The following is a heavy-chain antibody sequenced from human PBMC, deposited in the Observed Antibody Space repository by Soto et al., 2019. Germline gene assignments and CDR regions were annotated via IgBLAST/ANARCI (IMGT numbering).Heavy chain of an antibody. CDR1: GGTVASSHW. CDR2: VYHTGDT. J-gene: IGHJ5*02. Sequence: QVQLHESGPRLVKPSGSLSLTCGVSGGTVASSHWWSWVRQSPGGGLEWIGNVYHTGDTNLNPSLQSRVTISVAKSNNEVSLRLNSLTAASTDVYFCAREIVTAGGNNYFDPWGPGTLVTVSS. D-gene: IGHD2-21*02. V-gene: IGHV4-4*02. CDR3: AREIVTAGGNNYFDP.